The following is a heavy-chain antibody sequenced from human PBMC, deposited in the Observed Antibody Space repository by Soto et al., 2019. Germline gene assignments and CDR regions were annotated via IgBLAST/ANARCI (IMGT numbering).Heavy chain of an antibody. J-gene: IGHJ5*02. V-gene: IGHV3-9*01. Sequence: EVQLVESGGGLVQPGRSLRLSCEASGFTFDEYAMHWVRQAPGKGLEWVAGITWNSINVGYAESVKGRFTISRDNAKKSVYLHMDILRVDDTAVYHCVMALSTSWPNGFDPWGQGTLVTVSS. CDR1: GFTFDEYA. D-gene: IGHD2-2*01. CDR2: ITWNSINV. CDR3: VMALSTSWPNGFDP.